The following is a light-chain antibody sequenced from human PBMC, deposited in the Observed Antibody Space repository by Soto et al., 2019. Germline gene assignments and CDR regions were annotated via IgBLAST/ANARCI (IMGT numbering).Light chain of an antibody. V-gene: IGLV2-14*01. CDR1: SSDVGGYNY. CDR3: SSYTSSSTLYV. Sequence: SVLTQPASVSGSPGQSITISCTGTSSDVGGYNYVSWYQQHPGKAPKLMIYDVSNRPSGVSNRFSGSKSGNTASLTISGLQAEDEADYYCSSYTSSSTLYVFGTGTKRTVL. J-gene: IGLJ1*01. CDR2: DVS.